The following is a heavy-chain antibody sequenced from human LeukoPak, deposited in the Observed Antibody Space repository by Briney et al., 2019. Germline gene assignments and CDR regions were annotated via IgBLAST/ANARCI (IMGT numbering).Heavy chain of an antibody. CDR3: TRLTNWAIDH. D-gene: IGHD1-1*01. V-gene: IGHV3-72*01. J-gene: IGHJ4*02. Sequence: RAGGSLRLSYAGSGFTFSDHYMDWVRQAPGKGLEWVGRIRNKVNSYTTEYAASVRGRFSISTDDSKNSLSLQMNSLKTDDTAVYYCTRLTNWAIDHWGQGTLVTVSS. CDR1: GFTFSDHY. CDR2: IRNKVNSYTT.